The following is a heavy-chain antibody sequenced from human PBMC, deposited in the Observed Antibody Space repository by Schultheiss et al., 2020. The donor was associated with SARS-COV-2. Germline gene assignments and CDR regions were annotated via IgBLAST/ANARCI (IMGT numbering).Heavy chain of an antibody. CDR3: ARGSQDTVIPDY. CDR2: ISAYNGNT. D-gene: IGHD4-17*01. V-gene: IGHV1-18*01. J-gene: IGHJ4*02. Sequence: ASVKVSCKASGGTFSSYAISWVRQAPGQGLEWMGWISAYNGNTNYAQKLQGRVTMTTDTSTSTAYMELSSLRSEDTAVYYCARGSQDTVIPDYWGQGTLVTVSS. CDR1: GGTFSSYA.